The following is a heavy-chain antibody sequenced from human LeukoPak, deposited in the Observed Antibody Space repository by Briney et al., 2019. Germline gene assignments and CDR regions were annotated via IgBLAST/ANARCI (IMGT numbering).Heavy chain of an antibody. V-gene: IGHV4-38-2*02. D-gene: IGHD2-21*02. Sequence: PSETLSLTCAVSGYSISSGYYWAWIRQTPERGLEWIGSIYHSGNTYYSPSLKSRVTISVDTSKNQFSLELSSVTAADTAVYYCARDPALTFNWFDPWGQGILVTLSS. J-gene: IGHJ5*02. CDR2: IYHSGNT. CDR1: GYSISSGYY. CDR3: ARDPALTFNWFDP.